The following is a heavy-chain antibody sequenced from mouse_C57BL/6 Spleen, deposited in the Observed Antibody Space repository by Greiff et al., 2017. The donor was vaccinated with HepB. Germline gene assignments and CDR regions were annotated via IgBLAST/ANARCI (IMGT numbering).Heavy chain of an antibody. J-gene: IGHJ3*01. Sequence: VQLQQPGAELVMPGASVKLSCKASGYTFTSYWMHWVKQRPGQGLEWIGEIDPSDSYTNYNQKFKGKSTLTVDKSSSTAYMQLSSLTSEDSAVYYCASYGSREAWFAYWGQGTLVTVSA. CDR1: GYTFTSYW. D-gene: IGHD1-1*01. V-gene: IGHV1-69*01. CDR2: IDPSDSYT. CDR3: ASYGSREAWFAY.